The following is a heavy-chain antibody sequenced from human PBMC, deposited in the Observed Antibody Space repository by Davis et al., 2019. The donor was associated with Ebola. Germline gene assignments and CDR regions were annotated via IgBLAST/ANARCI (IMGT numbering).Heavy chain of an antibody. Sequence: MPSETLSLTCAVYGGSFSGYYWSWIRQPPGKGLEWIGEINHSGSTNYNPSLKSRVTISVDTSKNQFSLKLSSVTAADTAVYYCARGRYYYDSSGYYRSLHYYYYYGMDVWGQGTTVTVSS. CDR1: GGSFSGYY. D-gene: IGHD3-22*01. J-gene: IGHJ6*02. CDR2: INHSGST. V-gene: IGHV4-34*01. CDR3: ARGRYYYDSSGYYRSLHYYYYYGMDV.